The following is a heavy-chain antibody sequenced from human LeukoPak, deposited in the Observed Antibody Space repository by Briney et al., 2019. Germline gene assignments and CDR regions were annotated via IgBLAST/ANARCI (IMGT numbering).Heavy chain of an antibody. CDR2: ISSSSSTI. CDR3: ARVPMYCTTTSCSYYYYGMDV. V-gene: IGHV3-48*01. D-gene: IGHD2-2*01. Sequence: GGSLRLSCAASGFSFSSYSMTWVRQPPGKGLEWISYISSSSSTIYYADSVKGRFTISRDNAKNSLSLQMNSLRAEDTAVYYCARVPMYCTTTSCSYYYYGMDVWGQGTTVTVSS. J-gene: IGHJ6*02. CDR1: GFSFSSYS.